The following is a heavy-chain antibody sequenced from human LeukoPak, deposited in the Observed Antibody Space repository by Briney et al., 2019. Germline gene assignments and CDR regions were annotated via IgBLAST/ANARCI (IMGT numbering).Heavy chain of an antibody. D-gene: IGHD6-6*01. Sequence: SETLALTCTVFGCSDSNSSYYWGWIRQPPGKGLEWIGFIYYSGSTYYNPSLKSRVSIYVDTSKNQFSLKLTPVTPADTALYYCARHGPLSRYRSSSGWFDPWGQGTLVPVSS. CDR1: GCSDSNSSYY. V-gene: IGHV4-39*01. J-gene: IGHJ5*02. CDR3: ARHGPLSRYRSSSGWFDP. CDR2: IYYSGST.